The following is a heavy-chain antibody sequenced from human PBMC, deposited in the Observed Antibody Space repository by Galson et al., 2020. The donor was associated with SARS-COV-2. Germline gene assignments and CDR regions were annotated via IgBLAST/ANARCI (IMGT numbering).Heavy chain of an antibody. CDR2: IYYSGST. D-gene: IGHD3-3*01. V-gene: IGHV4-59*08. J-gene: IGHJ3*02. CDR3: ARHDRATIFGVVIIRAFDI. Sequence: ETSETLSLTCTVSGGSISSYYWSWIRQPPPKGLEGMGYIYYSGSTNYNTPLKSRVTISVDTSKNQFSLQLSAVTAADTAVYYCARHDRATIFGVVIIRAFDIWGQGTMVTVSS. CDR1: GGSISSYY.